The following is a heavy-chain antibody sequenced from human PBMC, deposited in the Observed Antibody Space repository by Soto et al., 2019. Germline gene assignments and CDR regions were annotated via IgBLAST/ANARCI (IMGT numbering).Heavy chain of an antibody. V-gene: IGHV5-51*01. J-gene: IGHJ4*02. D-gene: IGHD2-2*01. CDR2: IYPGDSDT. CDR3: ARHTSSFWLDY. Sequence: LGESLKISCEGSGYTFTSYWIGWVRQMPGKGLEWMGMIYPGDSDTRYNPSFEGQVTISADKSINTAYLQWSSLKASDTAMFYCARHTSSFWLDYWGLGTLVTVSS. CDR1: GYTFTSYW.